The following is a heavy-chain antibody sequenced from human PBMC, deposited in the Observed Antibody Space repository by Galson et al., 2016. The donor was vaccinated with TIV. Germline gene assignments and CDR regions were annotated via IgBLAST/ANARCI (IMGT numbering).Heavy chain of an antibody. D-gene: IGHD4-17*01. J-gene: IGHJ4*02. CDR3: ARGATVTPYSFFDY. V-gene: IGHV1-18*04. CDR2: ISGYSGNT. CDR1: GYTFSSYS. Sequence: SVKVSCKASGYTFSSYSINWVRQAPGQGLEWMGWISGYSGNTNNAQKFQGRVTMTTDTSTGTAYMELTSLRSDDTAVYYCARGATVTPYSFFDYWGQGTLVTIFS.